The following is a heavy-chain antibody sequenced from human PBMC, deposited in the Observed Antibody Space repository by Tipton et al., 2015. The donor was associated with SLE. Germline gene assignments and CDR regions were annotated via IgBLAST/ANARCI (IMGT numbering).Heavy chain of an antibody. CDR3: SRPRERDYNDAFDI. CDR2: IYYSGTT. J-gene: IGHJ3*02. Sequence: LRLSCTVSGASISTFYWSWIRQPPGKGLEWIGFIYYSGTTNNNPSLKSRVTISVDTSKNQISLRLTSVTAADSAVYYCSRPRERDYNDAFDIWGQGTMVIVSS. CDR1: GASISTFY. D-gene: IGHD4-11*01. V-gene: IGHV4-59*01.